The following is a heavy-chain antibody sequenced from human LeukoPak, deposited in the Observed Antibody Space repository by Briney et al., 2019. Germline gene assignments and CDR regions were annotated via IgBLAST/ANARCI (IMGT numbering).Heavy chain of an antibody. CDR2: INPNSGGT. J-gene: IGHJ5*02. V-gene: IGHV1-2*02. D-gene: IGHD2-2*01. CDR3: ARTGGYCSSTSCSGWFDP. Sequence: ASVKVSCKASGYTFTGYYMHWVRQAPGQGLEWMGWINPNSGGTNYAQKFQGRVTMTRDTSISTAYMELSRLRSDDTAVYYCARTGGYCSSTSCSGWFDPWGQGTLVTVSS. CDR1: GYTFTGYY.